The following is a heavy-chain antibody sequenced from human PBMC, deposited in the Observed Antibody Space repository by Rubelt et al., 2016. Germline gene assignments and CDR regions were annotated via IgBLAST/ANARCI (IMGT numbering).Heavy chain of an antibody. V-gene: IGHV3-48*04. J-gene: IGHJ6*02. Sequence: EVQLLESGGGLVQPGGSLRLSCAASGFTFSSYSMNWVRQAPGKGLEWVSYISSSSSTIYYADSVKGLFTISRDNAKNSLYLQMNSLRAEDTAVYYCARDLDSSGWYYYGMDVWGQGTTVTVSS. CDR3: ARDLDSSGWYYYGMDV. CDR2: ISSSSSTI. CDR1: GFTFSSYS. D-gene: IGHD6-19*01.